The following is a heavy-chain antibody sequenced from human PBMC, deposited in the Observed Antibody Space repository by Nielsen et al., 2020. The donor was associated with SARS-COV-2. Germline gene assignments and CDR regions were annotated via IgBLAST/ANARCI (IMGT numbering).Heavy chain of an antibody. CDR1: GFSISNYA. J-gene: IGHJ4*02. V-gene: IGHV3-30*09. CDR3: ARGAVAGASSLDY. CDR2: ISYEGSYK. Sequence: GGSLRLSCAASGFSISNYALHWVRQAPGKGLERVAMISYEGSYKYYADSVKGRFAISRENSRNTVFLQMNSLTTDDTAVYYCARGAVAGASSLDYWGQGTLVTVSS. D-gene: IGHD6-19*01.